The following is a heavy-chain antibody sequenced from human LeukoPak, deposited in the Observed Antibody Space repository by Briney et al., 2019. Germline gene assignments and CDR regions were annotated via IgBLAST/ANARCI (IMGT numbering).Heavy chain of an antibody. CDR3: ARGRYDFWSGYYTIYYYYGMDV. D-gene: IGHD3-3*01. Sequence: PGGSLRLSCAASGFTVSSNYMSWVRQAPGKGLEWVSYISSSGSTIYYADSVKGRFTISRDNAKNSLYLQMNSLRAEDTAVYYCARGRYDFWSGYYTIYYYYGMDVWGQGTTVTVSS. CDR2: ISSSGSTI. V-gene: IGHV3-11*01. CDR1: GFTVSSNY. J-gene: IGHJ6*02.